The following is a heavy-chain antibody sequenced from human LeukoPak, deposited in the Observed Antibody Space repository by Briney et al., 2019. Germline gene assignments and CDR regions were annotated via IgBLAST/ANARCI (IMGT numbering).Heavy chain of an antibody. V-gene: IGHV3-7*03. J-gene: IGHJ4*02. Sequence: GSSRRLSGGASGFTFSTFWMTWCRQSPGKGRDGVANIKEEGREKYYVDSLKGRFTTASDTATTSLHLQINSMTADDTAVYYCARMKGCSSTTCYFEIYWGQGPLVTVSS. CDR1: GFTFSTFW. D-gene: IGHD2-2*01. CDR3: ARMKGCSSTTCYFEIY. CDR2: IKEEGREK.